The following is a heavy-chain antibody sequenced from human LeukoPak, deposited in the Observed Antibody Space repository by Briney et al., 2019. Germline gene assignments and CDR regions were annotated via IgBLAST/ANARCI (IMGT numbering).Heavy chain of an antibody. J-gene: IGHJ4*02. CDR3: AKDENYYDSSGYYPRPY. CDR2: NSGSGGST. D-gene: IGHD3-22*01. CDR1: GFTFSSYA. V-gene: IGHV3-23*01. Sequence: GGSLRLSCAASGFTFSSYAMSWVHQAPGKGLEWVSANSGSGGSTYYADSVKGRFTISRDNSKNTLYLQMNSLRAEDTAVYYCAKDENYYDSSGYYPRPYWGQGTLVTVSS.